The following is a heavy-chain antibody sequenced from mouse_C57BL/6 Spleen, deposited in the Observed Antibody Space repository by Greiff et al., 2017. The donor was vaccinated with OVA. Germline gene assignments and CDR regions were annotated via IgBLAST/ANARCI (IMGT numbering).Heavy chain of an antibody. D-gene: IGHD3-3*01. J-gene: IGHJ4*01. V-gene: IGHV1-54*01. Sequence: VQGVESGAELVRPGTSVKVSCKASGYAFTNYLIEWVKQRPGQGLEWIGVINPGSGGTNYNEKFKGKATLTADKSSSTAYMQLSSLTSEDSAVYFCARRGTADAMDYWGQGTSVTVSS. CDR2: INPGSGGT. CDR1: GYAFTNYL. CDR3: ARRGTADAMDY.